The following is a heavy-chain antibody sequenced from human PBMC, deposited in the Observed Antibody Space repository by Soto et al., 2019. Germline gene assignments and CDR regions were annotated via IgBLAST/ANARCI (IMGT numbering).Heavy chain of an antibody. CDR2: IDWDDDK. D-gene: IGHD2-2*01. V-gene: IGHV2-70*11. CDR1: GSSLITSGMC. Sequence: SGPTLVNPTQALALTCTFSGSSLITSGMCVSWIRQPPGKALEWLARIDWDDDKYYTTSLKTRLTISKDTSRNQVVLTMTNMDPVFTATYYCARTRRVPGSHDYGMDVWGQGTTVTVSS. CDR3: ARTRRVPGSHDYGMDV. J-gene: IGHJ6*02.